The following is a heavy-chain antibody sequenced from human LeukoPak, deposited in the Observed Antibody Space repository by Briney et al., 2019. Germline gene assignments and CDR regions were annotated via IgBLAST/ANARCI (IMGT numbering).Heavy chain of an antibody. CDR1: GFTVSSNY. Sequence: PGGSLRLSCAASGFTVSSNYMSWVRQAPGKGLEWVSVIYSGGSTYYADSVKGRFTISRDNSKNTLYLQMNSLRAEDTAVYYCARAIGSVRFLDVRGKGTTVTVSS. CDR3: ARAIGSVRFLDV. V-gene: IGHV3-53*01. D-gene: IGHD3-3*01. CDR2: IYSGGST. J-gene: IGHJ6*04.